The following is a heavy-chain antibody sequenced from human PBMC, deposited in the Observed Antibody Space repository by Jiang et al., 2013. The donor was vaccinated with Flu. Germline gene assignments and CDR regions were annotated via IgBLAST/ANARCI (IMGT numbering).Heavy chain of an antibody. CDR1: GFTFSSYG. J-gene: IGHJ4*02. D-gene: IGHD6-6*01. CDR2: IWYDGSNK. Sequence: VQLVESGGGVVQPGRSLRLSCAASGFTFSSYGMHWVRQAPGKGLEWVAVIWYDGSNKYYADSVKGRFTISRDNSKNTLYLQMNSLRAEDTAVYYCASGEPRLYSSSSRTYPDFDYVGPGNPWSPSP. V-gene: IGHV3-33*01. CDR3: ASGEPRLYSSSSRTYPDFDY.